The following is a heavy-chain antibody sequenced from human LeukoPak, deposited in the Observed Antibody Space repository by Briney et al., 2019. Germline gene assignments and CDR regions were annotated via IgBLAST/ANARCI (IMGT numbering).Heavy chain of an antibody. J-gene: IGHJ6*03. CDR2: IYYSGST. V-gene: IGHV4-39*07. CDR1: GGSISSSSYY. D-gene: IGHD2-2*01. CDR3: AKSSIVVVPAAISYYMDV. Sequence: SETLSLTCTVSGGSISSSSYYWGWIRQPPGKGLEWIGSIYYSGSTYYNPSLKSRVTISVDTSKNQFSLKLSSVTAADTAVYYCAKSSIVVVPAAISYYMDVWGKGTTVTVSS.